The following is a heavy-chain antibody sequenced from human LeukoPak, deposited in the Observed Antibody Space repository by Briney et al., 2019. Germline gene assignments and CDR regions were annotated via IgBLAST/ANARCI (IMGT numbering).Heavy chain of an antibody. V-gene: IGHV4-34*01. CDR2: INHSGST. Sequence: SETLSLTCAVYGGSFSGYYWSWIRQPPGKGLEWIGEINHSGSTNYNPSLKSRVTISVDTSKNQFSLKLSSVTAADTAVYYCARDDGGYDYLWGQGTLVTVSS. CDR1: GGSFSGYY. J-gene: IGHJ5*02. CDR3: ARDDGGYDYL. D-gene: IGHD5-12*01.